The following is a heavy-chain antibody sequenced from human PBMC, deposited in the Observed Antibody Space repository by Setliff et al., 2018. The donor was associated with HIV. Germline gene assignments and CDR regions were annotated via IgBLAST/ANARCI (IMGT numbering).Heavy chain of an antibody. CDR1: GASIGSSTYY. D-gene: IGHD3-10*01. CDR2: IYYSGST. CDR3: ARHPAEGSGSYAALKRYFDL. J-gene: IGHJ2*01. Sequence: SETLSLTCTVSGASIGSSTYYWGCIRQPPGKGLEWIGSIYYSGSTYYNPSLKSRVTISRDTSKNHFSLKLSSVTAADTVIYYCARHPAEGSGSYAALKRYFDLWGRGTLVTVSS. V-gene: IGHV4-39*01.